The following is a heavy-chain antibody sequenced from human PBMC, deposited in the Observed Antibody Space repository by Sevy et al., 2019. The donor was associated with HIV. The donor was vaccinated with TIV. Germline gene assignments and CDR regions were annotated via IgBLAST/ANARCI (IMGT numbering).Heavy chain of an antibody. D-gene: IGHD3-9*01. CDR1: GFTFSSYG. Sequence: GGSLRLSCAASGFTFSSYGMHWVRHAPGKGVEWVAFIFYDGSDEYYADSVKGRITISRDNSKNTLYLQMNSLRAADTAVYYCASDILTGSDYWGQGTLVTVSS. CDR3: ASDILTGSDY. CDR2: IFYDGSDE. J-gene: IGHJ4*02. V-gene: IGHV3-30*02.